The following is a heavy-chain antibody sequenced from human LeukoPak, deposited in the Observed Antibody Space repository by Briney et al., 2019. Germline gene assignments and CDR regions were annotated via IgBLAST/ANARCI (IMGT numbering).Heavy chain of an antibody. D-gene: IGHD6-13*01. J-gene: IGHJ4*02. V-gene: IGHV3-21*01. CDR1: RFTFSSYS. CDR2: ISSSSSYI. Sequence: GGSLRLSCAASRFTFSSYSMNWVRQAPGKGLEWVSSISSSSSYIYYADSVKGRFTISRDNAKNSLYLQMNSLRAEDTAVYYCARDGRIAAAGTDYWGQGTLVTVSS. CDR3: ARDGRIAAAGTDY.